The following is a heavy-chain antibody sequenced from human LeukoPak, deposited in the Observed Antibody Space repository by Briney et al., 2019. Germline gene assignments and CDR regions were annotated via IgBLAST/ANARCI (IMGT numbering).Heavy chain of an antibody. CDR2: INWNGGST. J-gene: IGHJ4*02. CDR3: ARDSPTMDY. Sequence: SGGSLRLSCTVSGFTVSSNSWSWVRQAPGKGLEWVSGINWNGGSTGYADSVKGRFTISRDNAKNSLYLQMNSLRAEDTALYYCARDSPTMDYWGQGTLVTVSS. CDR1: GFTVSSNS. V-gene: IGHV3-20*04.